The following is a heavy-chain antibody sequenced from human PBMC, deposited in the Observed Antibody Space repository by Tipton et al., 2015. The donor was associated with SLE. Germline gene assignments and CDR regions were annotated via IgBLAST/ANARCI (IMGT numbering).Heavy chain of an antibody. CDR2: INPTGTST. J-gene: IGHJ6*02. Sequence: QSGAEVKKPGASVRVSCRAPTYYIHWVRQAPGQGLEWMGTINPTGTSTTYAQKFQGRVTVTRDTSTSTVYMQLGSLRSEDTAIYYCATYILTGYYNEYYHYGLDVWGQGTTVTVSS. V-gene: IGHV1-46*01. CDR1: TYY. D-gene: IGHD3-9*01. CDR3: ATYILTGYYNEYYHYGLDV.